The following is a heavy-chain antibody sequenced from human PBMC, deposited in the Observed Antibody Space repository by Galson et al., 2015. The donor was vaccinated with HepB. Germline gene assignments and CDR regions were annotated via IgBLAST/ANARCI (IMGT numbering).Heavy chain of an antibody. J-gene: IGHJ3*02. CDR3: ARLSSAFAFDI. Sequence: PSFQGHVTISADKSISTAYLQWSSLKASDTAMYYCARLSSAFAFDIWGQGTMVTVSS. V-gene: IGHV5-10-1*01. D-gene: IGHD3-16*02.